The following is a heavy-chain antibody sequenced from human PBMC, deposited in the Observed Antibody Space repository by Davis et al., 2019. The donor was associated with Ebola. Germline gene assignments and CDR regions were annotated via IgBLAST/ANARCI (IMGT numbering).Heavy chain of an antibody. Sequence: AASVKVSCKASGYTFTSYGISWVRQAPGQGLEWMGWISAYNGNTNYAQKLQGRVTMTRDTSTSTAYMELRSLRSDDTAVYYCARVLSRVGAFDIWGQGTMVTVSS. J-gene: IGHJ3*02. CDR1: GYTFTSYG. CDR3: ARVLSRVGAFDI. V-gene: IGHV1-18*01. D-gene: IGHD3-3*02. CDR2: ISAYNGNT.